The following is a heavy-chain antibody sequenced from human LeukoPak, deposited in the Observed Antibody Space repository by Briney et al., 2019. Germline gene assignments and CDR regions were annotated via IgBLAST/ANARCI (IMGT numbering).Heavy chain of an antibody. Sequence: GGSLRLSCAASGFTFSSYGMHWVRQAPGKGLERVAVIWYDGSNKYYADSVKGRFTISRDNSRNTLFLQMNSLRAEDTAVYYCAKDLRGYDRPADYWGQGTLVTVSS. CDR2: IWYDGSNK. CDR3: AKDLRGYDRPADY. CDR1: GFTFSSYG. J-gene: IGHJ4*02. V-gene: IGHV3-33*06. D-gene: IGHD3-22*01.